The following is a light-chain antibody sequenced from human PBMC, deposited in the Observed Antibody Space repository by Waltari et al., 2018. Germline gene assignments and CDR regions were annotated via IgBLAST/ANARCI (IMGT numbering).Light chain of an antibody. V-gene: IGKV3-11*01. J-gene: IGKJ1*01. CDR2: DAS. CDR3: QQRSDWPCT. Sequence: EIVLTQSPATLSLSPGERATLSCRASQCVSSQLAWYQQKPGQAPRLLIYDASDRATGIPGRFSGSGSGTDFTLTISSLEPEDFAVYYCQQRSDWPCTFGQGTRVEIK. CDR1: QCVSSQ.